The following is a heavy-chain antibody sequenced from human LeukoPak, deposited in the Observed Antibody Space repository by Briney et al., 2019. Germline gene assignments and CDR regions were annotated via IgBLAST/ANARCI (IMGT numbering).Heavy chain of an antibody. CDR1: GYTFTGYY. V-gene: IGHV1-2*02. Sequence: GASVKVSCKASGYTFTGYYMHWVRQAPGQGLEWMGWINPNSGGTNYAQKFQGRVTMTRDTSISTAYMELSRLRSDDTAVYYCARDFTMVRGVIMSYMDVWGKGTTVTISS. CDR3: ARDFTMVRGVIMSYMDV. D-gene: IGHD3-10*01. J-gene: IGHJ6*03. CDR2: INPNSGGT.